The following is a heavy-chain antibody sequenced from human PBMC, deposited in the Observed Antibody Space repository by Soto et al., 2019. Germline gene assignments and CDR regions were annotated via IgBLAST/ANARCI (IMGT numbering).Heavy chain of an antibody. Sequence: SETLSLTCTVSGGSISSSSYYWGWIRQPPGKGLEWIGSIYYSGSTHYNPSLKSRVTISVDTSKNQFSLKLSSVTAADTAVYYCARLVWGYGGSSSYFDYWGQGTLVTVSS. D-gene: IGHD6-6*01. J-gene: IGHJ4*02. CDR2: IYYSGST. V-gene: IGHV4-39*01. CDR1: GGSISSSSYY. CDR3: ARLVWGYGGSSSYFDY.